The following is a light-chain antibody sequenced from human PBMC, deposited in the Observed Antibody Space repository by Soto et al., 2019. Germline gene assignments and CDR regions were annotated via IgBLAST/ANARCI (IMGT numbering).Light chain of an antibody. CDR2: DVN. CDR1: SSDVGAYNF. J-gene: IGLJ1*01. Sequence: QSVLTQPASVSGSPGQSISISCTGTSSDVGAYNFVSWYQQHPDKAPKLVIFDVNNRPSGVSNRFSGSKSGNTASLTISGLRAEDEADYYCTSYTSISTYVFGTGTKVTGL. CDR3: TSYTSISTYV. V-gene: IGLV2-14*01.